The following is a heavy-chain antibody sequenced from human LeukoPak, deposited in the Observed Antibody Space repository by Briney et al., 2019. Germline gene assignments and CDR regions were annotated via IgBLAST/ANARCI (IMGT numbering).Heavy chain of an antibody. CDR1: GFTFSSYG. CDR2: ISYDGSNK. CDR3: AKGLRYFDWLLYHDAFDI. Sequence: GGSLRLSCAASGFTFSSYGMHWVRQAPGKGPEWVAVISYDGSNKYYADSVKGRFTISRDNSKNTLYLQMNSLRAEDTAVYYCAKGLRYFDWLLYHDAFDIWGQGTTVTVSS. D-gene: IGHD3-9*01. V-gene: IGHV3-30*18. J-gene: IGHJ3*02.